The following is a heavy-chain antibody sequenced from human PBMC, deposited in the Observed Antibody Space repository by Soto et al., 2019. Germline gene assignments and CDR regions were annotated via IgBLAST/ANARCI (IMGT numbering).Heavy chain of an antibody. V-gene: IGHV3-48*02. CDR1: GFSFSTYS. Sequence: EVQLVESGGGLVQPGGSLRLSCAASGFSFSTYSMTWVRQAPGKGLEWVSSISSRSYTIYYVDSVKGRFTISRDNAKNSLYLQMNSLRDEDTAVYYCARGGRSSDNGMDVWGQGTTVTVSS. CDR2: ISSRSYTI. CDR3: ARGGRSSDNGMDV. J-gene: IGHJ6*02. D-gene: IGHD6-6*01.